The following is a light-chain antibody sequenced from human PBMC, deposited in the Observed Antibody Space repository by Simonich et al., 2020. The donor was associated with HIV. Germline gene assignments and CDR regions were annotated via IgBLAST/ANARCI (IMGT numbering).Light chain of an antibody. CDR2: WAS. CDR1: QSVLYSSNNKNY. CDR3: QQYYSTPRT. J-gene: IGKJ1*01. V-gene: IGKV4-1*01. Sequence: DIVMTQSPDSLAVSLGERATINCKSSQSVLYSSNNKNYLVWFQQKPGQPPKLLIYWASTRESGVPDRFSGSGSGTDFTLTISSLQPEDAAVYYCQQYYSTPRTFGQGTKVEIK.